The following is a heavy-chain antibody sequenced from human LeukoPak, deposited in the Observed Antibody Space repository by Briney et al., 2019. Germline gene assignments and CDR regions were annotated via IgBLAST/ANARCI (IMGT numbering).Heavy chain of an antibody. CDR1: GGTFSSYA. D-gene: IGHD3-22*01. Sequence: SVKVSCKASGGTFSSYAISWVRQAPGQGLEWMGRIIPIFGTANYAQKFQGRVTITTDESTSTAYMELSSLRSEDTAVYYCARSNTKGYYYDSSGYYFDYWGQGTLVTVSS. CDR2: IIPIFGTA. J-gene: IGHJ4*02. CDR3: ARSNTKGYYYDSSGYYFDY. V-gene: IGHV1-69*05.